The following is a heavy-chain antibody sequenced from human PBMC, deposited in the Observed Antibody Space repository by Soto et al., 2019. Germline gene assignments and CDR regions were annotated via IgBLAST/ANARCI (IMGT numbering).Heavy chain of an antibody. D-gene: IGHD3-22*01. CDR2: IYPGDSDT. Sequence: GESLKISCKGSGYSFTSYWIGWGRQMPGKGLEWMGIIYPGDSDTRYSPSFQGQVTISADKSISTAYLQWSSLKASDTAMYYCASRGPTRYDSSGYAFDIWGQGTMVTVSS. CDR1: GYSFTSYW. CDR3: ASRGPTRYDSSGYAFDI. J-gene: IGHJ3*02. V-gene: IGHV5-51*01.